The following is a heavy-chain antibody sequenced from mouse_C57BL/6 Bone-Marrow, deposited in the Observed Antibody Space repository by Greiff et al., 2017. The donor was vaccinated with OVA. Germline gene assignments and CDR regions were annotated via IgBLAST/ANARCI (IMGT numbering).Heavy chain of an antibody. V-gene: IGHV5-6*01. CDR1: GFTFSSYG. D-gene: IGHD1-1*01. Sequence: DVHLVESGGDLVKPGGSLKLSCAASGFTFSSYGMSWVRQTPDKRLEWVATISSGGSYTYYPDSVKGRFTISRDNAKNTLYLQMSSLTSEDTAMYYCARLYYGSSYAMDYWGQGTSVTVSS. CDR2: ISSGGSYT. J-gene: IGHJ4*01. CDR3: ARLYYGSSYAMDY.